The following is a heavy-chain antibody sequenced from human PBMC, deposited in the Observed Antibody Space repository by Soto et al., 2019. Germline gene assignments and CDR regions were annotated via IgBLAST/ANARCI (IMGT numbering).Heavy chain of an antibody. CDR1: GYTFTSYD. CDR3: ARASVSGRRFDY. J-gene: IGHJ4*02. D-gene: IGHD6-19*01. V-gene: IGHV1-46*03. Sequence: ASVKVSCKASGYTFTSYDINLVRQAPGQGLEWMGVINPSGGSTTYAQKFQGRVTMTRDTSTTTFYMELSSLTSEDTAVYYCARASVSGRRFDYWGEGTLVTVSS. CDR2: INPSGGST.